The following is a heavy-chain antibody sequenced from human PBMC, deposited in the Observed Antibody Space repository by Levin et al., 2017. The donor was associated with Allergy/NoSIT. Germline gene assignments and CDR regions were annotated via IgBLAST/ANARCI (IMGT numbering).Heavy chain of an antibody. J-gene: IGHJ6*02. D-gene: IGHD3-10*01. CDR3: AKDLRGGRQVRGVITEVRYYYYGMDV. Sequence: GGSLRLSCAASGFTFSSYGMHWVRQAPGKGLEWVAVISYDGSNKYYADSVKGRFTISRDNSKNTLYLQMNSLRAEDTAVYYCAKDLRGGRQVRGVITEVRYYYYGMDVWGQGTTVTVSS. CDR1: GFTFSSYG. CDR2: ISYDGSNK. V-gene: IGHV3-30*18.